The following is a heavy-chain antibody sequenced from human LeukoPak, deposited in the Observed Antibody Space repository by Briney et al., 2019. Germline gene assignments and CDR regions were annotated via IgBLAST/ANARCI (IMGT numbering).Heavy chain of an antibody. D-gene: IGHD5-18*01. J-gene: IGHJ4*02. Sequence: KNGESLKTSFKGSGYSFTSYWIGCVRQMPGKGLEWMGIIYPGDSDARYSPSFQGQVTISADKSISTAYLQWSSLKASDTAMYYCARPSYGFLSGFDYWGQGTLVTVSS. V-gene: IGHV5-51*01. CDR1: GYSFTSYW. CDR2: IYPGDSDA. CDR3: ARPSYGFLSGFDY.